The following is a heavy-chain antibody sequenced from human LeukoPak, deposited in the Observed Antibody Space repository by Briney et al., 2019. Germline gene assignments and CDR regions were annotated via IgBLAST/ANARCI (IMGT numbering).Heavy chain of an antibody. V-gene: IGHV4-59*12. D-gene: IGHD3-22*01. Sequence: SETLSLTCTVSGGSISSYYWSWIRQPPGKGLEWIGYIYYSGSTNYNPSLKSRVTISVDTSKNQFSLKLSSVTAADTAVYYCARRGRGYYDSSGYYYGYWGQGTLVTVSS. J-gene: IGHJ4*02. CDR3: ARRGRGYYDSSGYYYGY. CDR1: GGSISSYY. CDR2: IYYSGST.